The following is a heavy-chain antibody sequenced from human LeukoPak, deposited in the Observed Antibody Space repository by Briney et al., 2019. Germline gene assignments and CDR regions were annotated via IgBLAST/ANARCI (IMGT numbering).Heavy chain of an antibody. V-gene: IGHV1-18*01. CDR3: ARDLRSYYYDSSGYYLLY. CDR2: ISAYNGNT. CDR1: GYTFTSYG. D-gene: IGHD3-22*01. Sequence: GASVKVSCKTSGYTFTSYGISWVRQAPGQGLEWMGWISAYNGNTNYAQKHQGRVTMTTDTSTSTAYMELRSLRSDDTAVYYCARDLRSYYYDSSGYYLLYWGQGTLVTVSS. J-gene: IGHJ4*02.